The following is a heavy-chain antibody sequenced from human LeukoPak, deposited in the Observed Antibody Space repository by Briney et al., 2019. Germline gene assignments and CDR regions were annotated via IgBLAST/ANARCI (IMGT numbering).Heavy chain of an antibody. CDR2: ISGSGGST. V-gene: IGHV3-23*01. CDR1: GFTFSSYD. Sequence: QPGGSLRLSCAASGFTFSSYDMSWVRQAPGKGLEWVSAISGSGGSTYYADSVKGRFTISRDNSKNTLYLQMNSLRAEDTAVYYCAKDYYYDSSGYSQAFDYWGQGTLVTVSS. J-gene: IGHJ4*02. CDR3: AKDYYYDSSGYSQAFDY. D-gene: IGHD3-22*01.